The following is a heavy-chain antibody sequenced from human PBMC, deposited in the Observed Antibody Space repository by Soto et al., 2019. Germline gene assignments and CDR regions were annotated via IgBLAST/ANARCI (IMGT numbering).Heavy chain of an antibody. CDR2: ISGYNGNT. D-gene: IGHD6-13*01. CDR1: GYTFTSYG. J-gene: IGHJ1*01. V-gene: IGHV1-18*01. Sequence: QVQLVQSGVEVKKPGASVKVSCKASGYTFTSYGIHWVRQAPGQVLEWMGWISGYNGNTHYAQKFQGRVTMTTDTSTTTAYMDLRNLRSDDTAVYYCGRERDGSSWSSAEYLQHWGQGTLVTVSS. CDR3: GRERDGSSWSSAEYLQH.